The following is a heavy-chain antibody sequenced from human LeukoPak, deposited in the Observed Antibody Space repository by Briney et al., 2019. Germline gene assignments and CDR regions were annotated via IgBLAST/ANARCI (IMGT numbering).Heavy chain of an antibody. CDR1: GFTFSSYA. J-gene: IGHJ5*02. CDR3: ARVASRAAAGPNWFDP. V-gene: IGHV3-30-3*01. CDR2: ISYDGSNK. Sequence: GSLRLSCAASGFTFSSYAMHWVRQAPGKGLEWVAVISYDGSNKYYADSVKGRFTISRDNSKNTLYLQMNSLRAEDTAVYYCARVASRAAAGPNWFDPWGQGTLVTVSS. D-gene: IGHD6-13*01.